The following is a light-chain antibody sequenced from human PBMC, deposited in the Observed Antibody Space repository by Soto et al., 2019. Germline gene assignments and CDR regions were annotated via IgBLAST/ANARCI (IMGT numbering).Light chain of an antibody. CDR1: TGAVTSGHY. CDR2: DTS. CDR3: LLSYSGARLYV. J-gene: IGLJ1*01. V-gene: IGLV7-46*01. Sequence: QAVVTQEPSLTVSPGGTVTLTCGSSTGAVTSGHYPSWFQQKPGQAPRTLIYDTSNKHSWTPARFSGSLLGGKAALTLSGAQPEDEAEYYCLLSYSGARLYVFGTGTQLTVL.